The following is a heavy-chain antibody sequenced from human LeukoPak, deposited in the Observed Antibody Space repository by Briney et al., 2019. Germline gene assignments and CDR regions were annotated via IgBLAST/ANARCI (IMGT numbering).Heavy chain of an antibody. CDR1: GFTFSSYS. V-gene: IGHV3-48*01. Sequence: PGGSLRLYCAASGFTFSSYSMNWVRQAPVKGLEWVSYISSSSSTIYYADSVKGRFTISRDNAKNSLYLQMNSLRAEDTAVYYCARRYCSSTSCYYRYFDLWGRGTLVTVSS. D-gene: IGHD2-2*01. CDR2: ISSSSSTI. J-gene: IGHJ2*01. CDR3: ARRYCSSTSCYYRYFDL.